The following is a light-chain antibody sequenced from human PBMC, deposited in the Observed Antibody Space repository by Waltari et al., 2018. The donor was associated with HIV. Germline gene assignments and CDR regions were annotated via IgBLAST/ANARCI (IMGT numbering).Light chain of an antibody. Sequence: SALTQPASVSGSPGQSITISCTGTSSDVGGYNTVAWYQQHPGKVPKFVIYDVNKRPSGVSNRFSGSKSGNAASLTISGLQAEDEAYYYCSSFTSGTTVVFGGGTKLTVL. CDR1: SSDVGGYNT. CDR2: DVN. CDR3: SSFTSGTTVV. J-gene: IGLJ2*01. V-gene: IGLV2-14*01.